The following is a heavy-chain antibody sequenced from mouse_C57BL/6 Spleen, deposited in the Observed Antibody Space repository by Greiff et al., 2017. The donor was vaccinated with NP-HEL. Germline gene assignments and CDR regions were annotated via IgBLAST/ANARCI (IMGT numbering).Heavy chain of an antibody. CDR1: GFSLTSYG. D-gene: IGHD2-4*01. V-gene: IGHV2-6-1*01. Sequence: VQLVESGPGLVAPSQSLSITCTVSGFSLTSYGVHWVRQPPGKGLEWLVVIWSDGSTTYNSALKSRLSISKDNSKSQVFLKMNSLQTDDTAMYYCARHADYDYGDGGWFAYWGQGTLVTVSA. CDR2: IWSDGST. CDR3: ARHADYDYGDGGWFAY. J-gene: IGHJ3*01.